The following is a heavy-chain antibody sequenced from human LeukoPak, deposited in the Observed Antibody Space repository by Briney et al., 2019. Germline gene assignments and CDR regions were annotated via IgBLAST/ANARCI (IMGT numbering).Heavy chain of an antibody. CDR2: IIPIFGTA. D-gene: IGHD3-9*01. CDR1: GGTFSSYA. Sequence: SVKVSCKASGGTFSSYAISWVRQAPGQGLEWMGGIIPIFGTANYAQKFQGRVTITADKSTSTAYMELSSLRSKDTAVYYCARGIRYFDWLLSGWFDPWGQGTLVTVSS. CDR3: ARGIRYFDWLLSGWFDP. J-gene: IGHJ5*02. V-gene: IGHV1-69*06.